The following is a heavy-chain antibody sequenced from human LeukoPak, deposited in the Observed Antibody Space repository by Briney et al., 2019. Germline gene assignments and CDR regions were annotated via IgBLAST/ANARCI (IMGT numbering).Heavy chain of an antibody. D-gene: IGHD5-12*01. CDR1: GVYIRSYY. CDR2: IYYSGST. J-gene: IGHJ4*02. V-gene: IGHV4-59*01. CDR3: AKDRGYMATTPDY. Sequence: PSETLSLTCTVSGVYIRSYYWSWIRQPPGKGLEWIGYIYYSGSTNYNPSLKSRVTISVDTSKNQFSLKLSSVTAADTAVYYCAKDRGYMATTPDYWGQGTLVTVSS.